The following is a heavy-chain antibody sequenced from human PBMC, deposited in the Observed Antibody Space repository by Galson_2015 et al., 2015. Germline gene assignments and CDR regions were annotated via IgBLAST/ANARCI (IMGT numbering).Heavy chain of an antibody. CDR1: GFTFSSYW. CDR2: IKQDGSEK. V-gene: IGHV3-7*04. Sequence: SLRLSCAASGFTFSSYWMSWVRQAPGKGLEWVANIKQDGSEKYYVDSVEGRFTISRDNAKNSLYLQMNSLRAEDTAVYYCARDLVAAAGHYFDYWGQGTLVTVSS. J-gene: IGHJ4*02. D-gene: IGHD6-13*01. CDR3: ARDLVAAAGHYFDY.